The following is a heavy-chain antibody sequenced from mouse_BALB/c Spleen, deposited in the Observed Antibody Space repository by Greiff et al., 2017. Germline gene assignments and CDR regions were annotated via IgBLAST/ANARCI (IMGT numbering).Heavy chain of an antibody. V-gene: IGHV10-1*02. CDR3: GYGAMDY. CDR1: GFTFNTYA. D-gene: IGHD1-1*01. J-gene: IGHJ4*01. CDR2: IRSKSNNYAT. Sequence: DVKLQESGGGLVQPKGSLKLSCAASGFTFNTYAMNWVRQAPGKGLEWVARIRSKSNNYATYYADSVKDRFTISRDDSQSMLYLQMNNLKTEDTAMYYCGYGAMDYWGQGTSVTVSS.